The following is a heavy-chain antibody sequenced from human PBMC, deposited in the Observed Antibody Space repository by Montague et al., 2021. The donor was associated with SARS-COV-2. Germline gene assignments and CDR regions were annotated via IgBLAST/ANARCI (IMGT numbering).Heavy chain of an antibody. J-gene: IGHJ4*02. CDR2: VYYTSHN. Sequence: SETLSLTCSVSGGSTKTMSYYWAWIRQSPGKGLEWNASVYYTSHNYYTPSLAARTAISLDTSTNHFSLTLSSVAADDTAIYYCATDRAGHYDFDNWGQGTPVIVSS. CDR1: GGSTKTMSYY. V-gene: IGHV4-39*07. D-gene: IGHD3-22*01. CDR3: ATDRAGHYDFDN.